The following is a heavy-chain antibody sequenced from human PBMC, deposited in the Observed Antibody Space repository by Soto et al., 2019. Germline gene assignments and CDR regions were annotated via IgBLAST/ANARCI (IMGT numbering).Heavy chain of an antibody. V-gene: IGHV4-61*08. CDR1: GGSVSSGAYY. D-gene: IGHD4-17*01. J-gene: IGHJ5*02. CDR3: ARWRDYYGDQTWFDP. CDR2: IYYNGSS. Sequence: VQLQESGPGLVKPSETLSLTCTVSGGSVSSGAYYWSWIRQPPGKGLEWIGFIYYNGSSYYSPSLMSRVTISVYTSKNQFSLKLNSVTAADTAVYYCARWRDYYGDQTWFDPWGQGILVIVSS.